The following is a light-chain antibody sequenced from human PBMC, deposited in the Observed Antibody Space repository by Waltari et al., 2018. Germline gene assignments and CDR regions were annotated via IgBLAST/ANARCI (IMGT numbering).Light chain of an antibody. CDR2: WAS. Sequence: DIVMTQSPDSLAVSLGERAIINCKSSQSVLYSSNNKNYLAWYQQKPGQPPKLLIYWASTRELGVHDRFSGSGSGTDFTLTINSLQAEDVAVYYCQQYVVIPWTFGQGTKVEVK. CDR1: QSVLYSSNNKNY. V-gene: IGKV4-1*01. J-gene: IGKJ1*01. CDR3: QQYVVIPWT.